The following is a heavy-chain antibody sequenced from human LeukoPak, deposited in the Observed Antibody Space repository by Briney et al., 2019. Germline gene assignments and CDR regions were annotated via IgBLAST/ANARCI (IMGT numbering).Heavy chain of an antibody. J-gene: IGHJ6*02. CDR3: ARLGAAAGLYYYYGMDV. Sequence: GESLKISCKGSGYSFTSYWISWVRQMPGKGLEWMGIIYPGDSDTRYSPSFQGQVTISADKSISTAYLQWSSLKASDTAMYYCARLGAAAGLYYYYGMDVWGQGTTVTVSS. V-gene: IGHV5-51*01. CDR2: IYPGDSDT. CDR1: GYSFTSYW. D-gene: IGHD6-13*01.